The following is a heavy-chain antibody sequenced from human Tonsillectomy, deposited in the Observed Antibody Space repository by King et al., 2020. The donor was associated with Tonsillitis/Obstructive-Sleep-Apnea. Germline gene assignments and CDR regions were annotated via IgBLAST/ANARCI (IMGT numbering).Heavy chain of an antibody. CDR3: AREGTTVEGSFDY. V-gene: IGHV3-33*01. CDR2: IWYDGRYK. D-gene: IGHD4-23*01. J-gene: IGHJ4*02. Sequence: VQLVESGGGVVQPGRSLKLSCSASGFTFRSYGMHWVRPAPGKGLEGVAGIWYDGRYKYYVDSVKGRFTISRDNSKNTLYLQVNSLRAEDTAVYYCAREGTTVEGSFDYWGQGTLVTVSS. CDR1: GFTFRSYG.